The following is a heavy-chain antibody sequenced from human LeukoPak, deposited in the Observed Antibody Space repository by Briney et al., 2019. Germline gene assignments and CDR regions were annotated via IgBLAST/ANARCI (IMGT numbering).Heavy chain of an antibody. CDR3: ARHSDHITVAGLDY. CDR1: GGSISSSSYY. D-gene: IGHD6-19*01. J-gene: IGHJ4*02. V-gene: IGHV4-39*01. Sequence: KASETLSLTCTVSGGSISSSSYYWGWIRQPPGKGLEWIGSIYYSGSTYYNPSLKSRVTISVDTSKNQFSLKLSSVTAADTAVYYCARHSDHITVAGLDYWGQGTLVTVSS. CDR2: IYYSGST.